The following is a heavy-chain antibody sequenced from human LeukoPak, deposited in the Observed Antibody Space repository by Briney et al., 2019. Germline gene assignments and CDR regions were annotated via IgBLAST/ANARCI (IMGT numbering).Heavy chain of an antibody. D-gene: IGHD3-3*01. CDR1: GGSISSYY. V-gene: IGHV4-59*06. J-gene: IGHJ4*02. CDR3: ARVGDYDFWSGYPPGDSRQYFDY. Sequence: SETLSLTCTVSGGSISSYYWSWIRQHPGKGLEWIGYIYYSGSTYYNPSLKSRVTISVDTSKNQFSLKLSSVTAADTAVYYCARVGDYDFWSGYPPGDSRQYFDYWGQGTLVTVSS. CDR2: IYYSGST.